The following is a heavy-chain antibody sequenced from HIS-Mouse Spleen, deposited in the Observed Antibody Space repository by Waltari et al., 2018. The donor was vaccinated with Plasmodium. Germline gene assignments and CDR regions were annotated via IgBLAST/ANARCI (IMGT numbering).Heavy chain of an antibody. D-gene: IGHD1-26*01. Sequence: QLQLQESGPGPVKPSETLSLTCTVPGCSITSSSYYWGWIRQPPGKGREWIGSIYYSGSTYYNPSLKSRVTISVDTSKNQFSLKLSSVTAADTAVYYCARRGGSYYYFDYWGQGTLVTVSS. V-gene: IGHV4-39*01. J-gene: IGHJ4*02. CDR2: IYYSGST. CDR1: GCSITSSSYY. CDR3: ARRGGSYYYFDY.